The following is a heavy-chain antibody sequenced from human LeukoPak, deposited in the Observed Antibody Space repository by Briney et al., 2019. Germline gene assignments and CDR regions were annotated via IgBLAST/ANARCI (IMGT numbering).Heavy chain of an antibody. D-gene: IGHD6-13*01. CDR3: AKKGIAAAGAWFDP. CDR1: GFTFSSYA. J-gene: IGHJ5*02. CDR2: ITGSGGST. V-gene: IGHV3-23*01. Sequence: PGGSLRLSCAASGFTFSSYAMSWVRQAPGKGLEWVSLITGSGGSTHYADSVKGRFTISRDNSKNTLYLQMNSLRAEDTAVYYCAKKGIAAAGAWFDPWGQGTLVTVSS.